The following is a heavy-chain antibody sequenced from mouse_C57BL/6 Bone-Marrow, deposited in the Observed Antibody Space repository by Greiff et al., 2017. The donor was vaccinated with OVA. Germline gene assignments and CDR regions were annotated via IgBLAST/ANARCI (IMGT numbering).Heavy chain of an antibody. CDR2: IYPRSGNT. D-gene: IGHD2-3*01. Sequence: VQLVESGAELARPGASVKLSCKASGYTFTSYGISWVKQRTGQGLEWIGEIYPRSGNTYYNEKFKGKATLTADKSSSTAYMELRSLTSEDSAVYFCASLGLLRVDYWGQGTTLTVSS. V-gene: IGHV1-81*01. CDR1: GYTFTSYG. CDR3: ASLGLLRVDY. J-gene: IGHJ2*01.